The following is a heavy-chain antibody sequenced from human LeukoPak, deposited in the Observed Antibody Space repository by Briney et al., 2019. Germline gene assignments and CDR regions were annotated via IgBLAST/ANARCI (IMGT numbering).Heavy chain of an antibody. J-gene: IGHJ3*02. CDR1: GFTFSDYY. D-gene: IGHD3-9*01. Sequence: GGSLRLSCAASGFTFSDYYMSWIRQAPGKGLEWVANIKQDGSEKYYVDSVKGRFTISRDNAKNSLYLQMNSLRAEDTAVYYCARDHHYDILTPVAFDIWGQGTMVTVSS. CDR3: ARDHHYDILTPVAFDI. V-gene: IGHV3-7*01. CDR2: IKQDGSEK.